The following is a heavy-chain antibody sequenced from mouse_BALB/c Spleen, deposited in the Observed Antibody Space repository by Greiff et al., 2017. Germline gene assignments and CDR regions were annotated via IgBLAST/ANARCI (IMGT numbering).Heavy chain of an antibody. CDR3: ARSATGSAMDY. J-gene: IGHJ4*01. Sequence: QLQQSGAELARPGASVKLSCKASGYTFTSYWMQWVKQRPGQGLEWIGAIYPGDGDTRYTQKFKGKATLTADKSSSTAYMQLSSLASEDSAVYYCARSATGSAMDYWGQGTSVTVSS. CDR1: GYTFTSYW. V-gene: IGHV1-87*01. D-gene: IGHD4-1*02. CDR2: IYPGDGDT.